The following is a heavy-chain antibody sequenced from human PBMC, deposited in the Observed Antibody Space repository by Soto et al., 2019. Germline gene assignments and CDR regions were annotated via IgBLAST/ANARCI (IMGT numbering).Heavy chain of an antibody. Sequence: GGSLRLSCAASGFTFSSYAMSWVRQAPGKGLEWVSAISGSGGSTYYADSVKGRFTISRDNSKNTLYLQMNSLRAEDTAVYYCAKDYGSGSYYSSWLFGDYWGQGTLVTVSS. CDR1: GFTFSSYA. D-gene: IGHD3-10*01. CDR3: AKDYGSGSYYSSWLFGDY. V-gene: IGHV3-23*01. CDR2: ISGSGGST. J-gene: IGHJ4*02.